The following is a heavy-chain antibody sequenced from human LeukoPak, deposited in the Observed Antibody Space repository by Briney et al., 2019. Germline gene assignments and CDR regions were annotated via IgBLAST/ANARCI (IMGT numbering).Heavy chain of an antibody. CDR3: AKRSPAIWIAAAGTGDY. V-gene: IGHV3-23*01. Sequence: GGSLRLSCAASGFTFSSYAMSWVRQAPGKGLEWVSAISGSGGSTYYADSVKGRFTISRDNSKNTLYLQMNSLRAEDTAVYYCAKRSPAIWIAAAGTGDYWGQGTRVTVSS. CDR1: GFTFSSYA. CDR2: ISGSGGST. D-gene: IGHD6-13*01. J-gene: IGHJ4*02.